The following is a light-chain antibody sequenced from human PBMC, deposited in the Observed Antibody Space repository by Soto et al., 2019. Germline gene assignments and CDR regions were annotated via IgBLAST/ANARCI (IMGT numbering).Light chain of an antibody. J-gene: IGLJ2*01. CDR1: SSNIGSNT. CDR2: SNN. CDR3: AAWDDSLNGHVV. Sequence: QSVLTQPPSASGTPGQRVTISCSGSSSNIGSNTVNWYQQLPGTAPKLLIYSNNQRPSGVPDRFSGFKSGTSASLAISGLQPEDEADYYCAAWDDSLNGHVVFGGGTKLTVL. V-gene: IGLV1-44*01.